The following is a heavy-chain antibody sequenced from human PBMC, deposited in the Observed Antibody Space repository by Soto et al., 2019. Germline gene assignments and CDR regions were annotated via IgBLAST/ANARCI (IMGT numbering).Heavy chain of an antibody. CDR1: GYTFTIYD. D-gene: IGHD3-3*01. Sequence: ASVKVSCKASGYTFTIYDINWVRQATGQGLEWMGWMNPNSGNTGYAQKFQGRVTMTRNTSISTAYMELSSLRSEDTAVYYCARAFDFWSGYPTLGFDPWGQGTLVTVSS. CDR2: MNPNSGNT. J-gene: IGHJ5*02. V-gene: IGHV1-8*01. CDR3: ARAFDFWSGYPTLGFDP.